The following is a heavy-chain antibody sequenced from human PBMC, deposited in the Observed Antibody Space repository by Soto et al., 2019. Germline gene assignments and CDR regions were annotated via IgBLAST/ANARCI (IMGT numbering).Heavy chain of an antibody. Sequence: GGSLRLSCAFSGLTVSDSNYIRCLRQAPGKGLEWVSALYSTYGTYYADLARGRFTVSRDHLNNTVYLQMNDLRPDDTALYFCASWLQREHAYDIWGLGTMVTVSS. CDR1: GLTVSDSNY. CDR3: ASWLQREHAYDI. CDR2: LYSTYGT. J-gene: IGHJ3*02. V-gene: IGHV3-53*01. D-gene: IGHD1-1*01.